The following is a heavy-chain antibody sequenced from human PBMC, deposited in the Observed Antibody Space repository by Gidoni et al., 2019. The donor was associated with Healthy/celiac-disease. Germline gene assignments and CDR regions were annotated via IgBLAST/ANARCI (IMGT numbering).Heavy chain of an antibody. V-gene: IGHV1-18*01. D-gene: IGHD2-2*01. Sequence: QVQLVQSGAEVKKPGASVKVSCKASGYTFTSYGISWVRQAPGQGLEWMGWISAYNGNTNDAQKLQGRVTMTTDTSTSTAYMELRSLRSDDTAVYYCARDGPFEYCSSTSCYGWRGKVDYWGQGTLVTVSS. CDR1: GYTFTSYG. CDR3: ARDGPFEYCSSTSCYGWRGKVDY. J-gene: IGHJ4*02. CDR2: ISAYNGNT.